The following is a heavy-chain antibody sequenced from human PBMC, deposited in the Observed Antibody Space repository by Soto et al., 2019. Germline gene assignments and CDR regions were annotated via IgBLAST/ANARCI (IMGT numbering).Heavy chain of an antibody. J-gene: IGHJ4*02. CDR1: GFPFVTTG. CDR2: INSDGSST. D-gene: IGHD2-15*01. Sequence: EVQLVESGGGLVQPGGSWSPSVPASGFPFVTTGSHGFGKPQGKGRVGVSRINSDGSSTSYADSVKGRFTISRDNAKNTLYLQMNSLRAEDTAVYYCVRTSLVVAAATREDYWGQGTLVTVSS. V-gene: IGHV3-74*01. CDR3: VRTSLVVAAATREDY.